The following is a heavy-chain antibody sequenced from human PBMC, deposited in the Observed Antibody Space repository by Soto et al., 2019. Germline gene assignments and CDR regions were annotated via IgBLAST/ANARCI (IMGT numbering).Heavy chain of an antibody. J-gene: IGHJ4*02. D-gene: IGHD3-3*01. V-gene: IGHV4-59*01. CDR1: GGSISSYY. CDR2: IYYSGST. CDR3: ARDHSAVTIFGVVNRGFDY. Sequence: SETLSLTCTVSGGSISSYYWSWIRQPPGKGLEWIGYIYYSGSTNYNPSLKSRVTISVDTSKNQFSLKLSSVTAADTAVYYCARDHSAVTIFGVVNRGFDYWGQGTLVTVSS.